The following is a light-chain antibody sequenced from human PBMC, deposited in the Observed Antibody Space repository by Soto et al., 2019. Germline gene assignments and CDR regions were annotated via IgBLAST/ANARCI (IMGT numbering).Light chain of an antibody. CDR2: DVT. CDR3: CSYAGSYTYV. J-gene: IGLJ1*01. Sequence: QSVLTKPRSVSGSPGQSVNISCTGTSSDVDGHNYVFWYQQHPGKAPQLMIYDVTKRPSGVPDRFSGSKSGSTASLTISGLQAQDEADYYCCSYAGSYTYVFGTGTKVTVL. V-gene: IGLV2-11*01. CDR1: SSDVDGHNY.